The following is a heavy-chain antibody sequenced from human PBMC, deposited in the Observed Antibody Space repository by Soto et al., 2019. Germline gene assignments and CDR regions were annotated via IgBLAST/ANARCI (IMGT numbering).Heavy chain of an antibody. CDR1: GYTFTSYG. D-gene: IGHD2-8*01. CDR3: ARDVYTVYATKKFDY. V-gene: IGHV1-18*01. J-gene: IGHJ4*02. Sequence: ASVKVSCKASGYTFTSYGISWVRQAPGQGLEWMGWISAYNGNTNYAQKLQGRVTMTTETSTSTAYMELRSLRSDDTAVYYCARDVYTVYATKKFDYWGQGTLVTVSS. CDR2: ISAYNGNT.